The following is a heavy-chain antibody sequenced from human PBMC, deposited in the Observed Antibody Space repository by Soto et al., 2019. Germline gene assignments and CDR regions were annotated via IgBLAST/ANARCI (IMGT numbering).Heavy chain of an antibody. V-gene: IGHV4-59*01. Sequence: PSETLSLTCTASGGTISSYYWSWIRQPPGKGLEWIGYIYYSGSTNYNPSLKSRVTISVDTSKNQFSLKLSSVTAADTAVYYCARSYYDSSGYYFNFDYWCQGILVTSPQ. J-gene: IGHJ4*02. CDR2: IYYSGST. CDR1: GGTISSYY. D-gene: IGHD3-22*01. CDR3: ARSYYDSSGYYFNFDY.